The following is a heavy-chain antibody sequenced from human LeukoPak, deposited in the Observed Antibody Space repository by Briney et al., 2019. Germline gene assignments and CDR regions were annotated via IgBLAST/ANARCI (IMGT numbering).Heavy chain of an antibody. V-gene: IGHV3-23*01. CDR2: ISGSGGST. D-gene: IGHD3-22*01. Sequence: GGSLRLSSAASGFTFSSYAMSWVRQAPGKGLEWVSAISGSGGSTYYADSVKGRFTISRDNSKNTLYLQMNSLRAEDTAVYYCAKSNSMIVVVDAFDIWGQGTMVTVSS. J-gene: IGHJ3*02. CDR1: GFTFSSYA. CDR3: AKSNSMIVVVDAFDI.